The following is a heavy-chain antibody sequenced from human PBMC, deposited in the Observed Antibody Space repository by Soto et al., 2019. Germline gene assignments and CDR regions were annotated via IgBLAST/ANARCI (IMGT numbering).Heavy chain of an antibody. CDR2: IWYDGSNK. CDR1: GFTFSSYG. Sequence: LRLSCAASGFTFSSYGMHWVRQAPGKGLEWVAVIWYDGSNKYYADSVKGRFTISRDNSKNTLYLQMNSLRAEDTAVYYCAGKFHYYYGMDVWGQGTTVTV. CDR3: AGKFHYYYGMDV. V-gene: IGHV3-33*01. J-gene: IGHJ6*02.